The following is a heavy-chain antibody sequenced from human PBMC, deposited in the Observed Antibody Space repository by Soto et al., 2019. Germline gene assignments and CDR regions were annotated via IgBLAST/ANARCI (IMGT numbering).Heavy chain of an antibody. J-gene: IGHJ4*02. CDR3: AHAGDYDLLTFDH. CDR1: GFSLSTYDMG. V-gene: IGHV2-5*02. D-gene: IGHD4-17*01. CDR2: IYWDDDK. Sequence: QITLKESGPTLVRPAQTLTPTCDFSGFSLSTYDMGVAWIRQPPGKALEWLALIYWDDDKRYSPSLKDRLAISKDTSSNQVVLTITNMDPGDTATYFCAHAGDYDLLTFDHWGPGTLVTVSS.